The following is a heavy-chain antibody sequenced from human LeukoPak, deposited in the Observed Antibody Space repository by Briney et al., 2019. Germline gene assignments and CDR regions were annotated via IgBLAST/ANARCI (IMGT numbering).Heavy chain of an antibody. V-gene: IGHV4-34*01. J-gene: IGHJ4*02. CDR3: ARGHVPAANFDY. D-gene: IGHD2-2*01. Sequence: SSETLSLTCAVYGGSFGGYYWSWIRQPPGKGLEWIGEINHSGSTNYNPSLKSRVTISVDTSKNQFSLKLSSVTAADTAVYYCARGHVPAANFDYWGQGTLVTVSS. CDR1: GGSFGGYY. CDR2: INHSGST.